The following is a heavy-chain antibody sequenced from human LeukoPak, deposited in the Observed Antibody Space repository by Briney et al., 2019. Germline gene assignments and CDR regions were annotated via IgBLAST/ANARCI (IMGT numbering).Heavy chain of an antibody. CDR1: GGSISSGDYY. V-gene: IGHV4-30-4*08. D-gene: IGHD6-13*01. J-gene: IGHJ5*02. CDR2: IYYSGST. CDR3: ARERVYSRRTPNWFDP. Sequence: SQTLSLTCTVSGGSISSGDYYWSWIRQPPGKGLEWIGYIYYSGSTYYNPSLKSRVTISVDTSKNQFSLKLSSVTAADTAVYYCARERVYSRRTPNWFDPWGQGTLVIVSS.